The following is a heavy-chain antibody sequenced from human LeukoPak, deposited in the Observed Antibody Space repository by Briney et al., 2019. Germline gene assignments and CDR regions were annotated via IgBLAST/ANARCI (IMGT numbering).Heavy chain of an antibody. Sequence: GGSLRLSCEAPGFTFSSYAMSWVRQAPGKGLGWVSAIGGRGTIIYYADSGKGRFTISKDNSKNTLYLQMNSLRAEDTAVYYCAKDDDYVEYGYYFDFWGQGTLVTVSS. CDR3: AKDDDYVEYGYYFDF. D-gene: IGHD4-17*01. CDR2: IGGRGTII. J-gene: IGHJ4*02. CDR1: GFTFSSYA. V-gene: IGHV3-23*01.